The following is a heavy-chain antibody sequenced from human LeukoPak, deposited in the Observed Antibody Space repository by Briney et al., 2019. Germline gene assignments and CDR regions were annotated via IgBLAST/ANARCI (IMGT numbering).Heavy chain of an antibody. Sequence: GGSLRLSCAASGFTVSSNYMSWVRQAPGKGLEWVSVIYSGGSTYYADSVKGRFTISRDNSKNTLYLQMNSLRAEDTAVYYCARDYYDNSGYYSHSGGYWGQGTLVTVSS. D-gene: IGHD3-22*01. CDR2: IYSGGST. J-gene: IGHJ4*02. CDR3: ARDYYDNSGYYSHSGGY. CDR1: GFTVSSNY. V-gene: IGHV3-53*01.